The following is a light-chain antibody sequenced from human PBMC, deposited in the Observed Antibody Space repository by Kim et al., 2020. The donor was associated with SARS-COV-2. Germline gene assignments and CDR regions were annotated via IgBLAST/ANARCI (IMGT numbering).Light chain of an antibody. V-gene: IGLV2-8*01. J-gene: IGLJ1*01. CDR1: SSDVGDYNF. Sequence: QSALTQPPSASGSPGQSVTISCTGTSSDVGDYNFVSWYQQHPGKAPKLMIYEVSKRPSGVPDRFSGFKSGNTASLTVSGLQSEDEADYYCSSYAGSNYVFGSGTKVTVL. CDR2: EVS. CDR3: SSYAGSNYV.